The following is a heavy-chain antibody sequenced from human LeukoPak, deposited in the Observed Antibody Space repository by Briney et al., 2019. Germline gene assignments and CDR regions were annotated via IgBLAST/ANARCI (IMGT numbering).Heavy chain of an antibody. CDR3: ALVPAPIPTNNYFDP. J-gene: IGHJ5*02. D-gene: IGHD2-2*01. CDR2: INPNSGGT. Sequence: GASVKVSCKASGYTFTGYYMHWVRQAPGQGLEWMGWINPNSGGTNYAQKFRGRVTMTRDTTISTAYMELTSLRSDDTALYYCALVPAPIPTNNYFDPWGQGTLVTVSS. CDR1: GYTFTGYY. V-gene: IGHV1-2*02.